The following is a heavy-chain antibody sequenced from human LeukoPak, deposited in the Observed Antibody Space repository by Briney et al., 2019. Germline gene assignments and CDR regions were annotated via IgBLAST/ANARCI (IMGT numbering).Heavy chain of an antibody. CDR3: ARGGGYCSSTSCYNAFDI. D-gene: IGHD2-2*02. CDR1: GGSISSYY. V-gene: IGHV4-4*07. CDR2: IYTSGST. J-gene: IGHJ3*02. Sequence: SETLSPTCTVSGGSISSYYWSWIRQPAGKGLEWIGRIYTSGSTNYDPSLKSRVTMSVDTSKNQFSLKLSSVTAADTAVYYCARGGGYCSSTSCYNAFDIWGQGTMVTISS.